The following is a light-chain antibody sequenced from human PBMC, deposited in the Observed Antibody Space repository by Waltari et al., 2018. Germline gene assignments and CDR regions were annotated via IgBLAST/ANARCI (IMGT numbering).Light chain of an antibody. J-gene: IGLJ3*02. CDR2: VNSDGSH. CDR3: QTWGAGIRV. CDR1: SGHSANA. Sequence: QLVLTQSPSASASVGASVKLTCTLSSGHSANAIAWHQQQPEKGPRFLMKVNSDGSHSKGDGIPDRFSGSSSGAERYLSISSLQSEDEAVYYCQTWGAGIRVFGGGTKLTVL. V-gene: IGLV4-69*01.